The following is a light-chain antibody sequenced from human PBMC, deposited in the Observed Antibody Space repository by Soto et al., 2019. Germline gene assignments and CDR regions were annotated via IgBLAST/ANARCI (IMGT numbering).Light chain of an antibody. Sequence: DIVMTQSPDSLAVSLGERATINCKSSQSVSYSSNNKNYLAWYQQKPGQPPKLLIYWASTRESGVPDRFSGSGSGTDFTLTIGSLQAEDVAVYYCQQYNNWPLYSFGQGTKLEIK. J-gene: IGKJ2*01. CDR2: WAS. V-gene: IGKV4-1*01. CDR1: QSVSYSSNNKNY. CDR3: QQYNNWPLYS.